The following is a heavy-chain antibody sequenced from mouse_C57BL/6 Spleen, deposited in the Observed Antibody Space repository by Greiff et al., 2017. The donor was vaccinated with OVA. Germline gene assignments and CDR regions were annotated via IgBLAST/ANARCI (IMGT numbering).Heavy chain of an antibody. D-gene: IGHD2-10*02. CDR3: ARYGNYRWYFDD. J-gene: IGHJ1*03. Sequence: VMLVESGPGLVQPSQSLSITCTVSGFSLTSYGVHWVRQSPGKGLEWLGVIWSGGSTDYNAAFISRLSISKDNSKSQVFFKMNSLQADDTAIYYCARYGNYRWYFDDWGTGTTVTVSS. CDR2: IWSGGST. CDR1: GFSLTSYG. V-gene: IGHV2-2*01.